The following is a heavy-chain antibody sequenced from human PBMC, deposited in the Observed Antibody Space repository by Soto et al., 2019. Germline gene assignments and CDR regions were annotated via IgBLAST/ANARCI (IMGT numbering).Heavy chain of an antibody. CDR2: MSYDGSNE. J-gene: IGHJ4*02. D-gene: IGHD4-17*01. V-gene: IGHV3-30-3*01. CDR3: ARDSILSGTTRPPPLDY. Sequence: GGSLRLSCAASGFAFSSNAMHWVRQAPGKGLEWVAVMSYDGSNEYYADSVKGRFTISRDNSKNTLYLQMNSLRAEDTAVYYCARDSILSGTTRPPPLDYWGQGTLVTVSS. CDR1: GFAFSSNA.